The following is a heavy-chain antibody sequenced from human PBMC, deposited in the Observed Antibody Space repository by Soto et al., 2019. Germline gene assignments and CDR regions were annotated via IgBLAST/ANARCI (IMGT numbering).Heavy chain of an antibody. J-gene: IGHJ6*02. CDR3: AREHFVGRDGYNSGYYYYYGMDV. Sequence: SVKVSCKASGGTFSSYTISWVRQAPGQGLEWMGRIIPILGIANYAQKFQGRVTITADKSTSTAYMELSSLRSEDTAVYYCAREHFVGRDGYNSGYYYYYGMDVWG. D-gene: IGHD5-12*01. V-gene: IGHV1-69*04. CDR1: GGTFSSYT. CDR2: IIPILGIA.